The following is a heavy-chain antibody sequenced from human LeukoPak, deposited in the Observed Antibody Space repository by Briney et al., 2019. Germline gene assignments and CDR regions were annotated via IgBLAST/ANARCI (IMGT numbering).Heavy chain of an antibody. Sequence: GGSLRLSCAASGFTFSSYSMNWVRQAPGKGLEWVSSISNSSSYIYYADSVKGRFTISRDNAKNSLYLQMNSLRAEDTAVYYCARDDMVYGMDVWGQGTTVTVSS. CDR3: ARDDMVYGMDV. J-gene: IGHJ6*02. V-gene: IGHV3-21*01. CDR1: GFTFSSYS. CDR2: ISNSSSYI. D-gene: IGHD2-8*01.